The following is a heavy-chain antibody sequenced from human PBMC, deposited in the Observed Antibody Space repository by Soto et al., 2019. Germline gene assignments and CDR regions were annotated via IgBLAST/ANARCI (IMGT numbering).Heavy chain of an antibody. V-gene: IGHV1-18*01. D-gene: IGHD6-19*01. CDR2: ISAYNGNT. J-gene: IGHJ5*02. CDR3: ARDPRYSSGWYWFDP. Sequence: GASVKVSCKASGYTFTSYGISWVRQAPGQGLEWMGWISAYNGNTNYAQKLQGRVTMTTDTSTSTAYMELRSLRSDDTAVYYCARDPRYSSGWYWFDPWGQGTLVTVSS. CDR1: GYTFTSYG.